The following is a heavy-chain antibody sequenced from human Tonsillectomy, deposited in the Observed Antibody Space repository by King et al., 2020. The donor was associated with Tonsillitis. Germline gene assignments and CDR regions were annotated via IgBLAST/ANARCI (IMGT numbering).Heavy chain of an antibody. CDR3: NTVMEYYYDSSGAIGHAFDI. J-gene: IGHJ3*02. CDR1: GFTFSNAW. D-gene: IGHD3-22*01. Sequence: VQLVESGGGLVKPGGSLRLSCAASGFTFSNAWMSWVRQAPGKGLEWVGRIKSKSEGGTTDYAAPVKGRITISRDDSKNTLFLQMNSLKTEDTAVYYCNTVMEYYYDSSGAIGHAFDIWGQGTMVTVSS. CDR2: IKSKSEGGTT. V-gene: IGHV3-15*01.